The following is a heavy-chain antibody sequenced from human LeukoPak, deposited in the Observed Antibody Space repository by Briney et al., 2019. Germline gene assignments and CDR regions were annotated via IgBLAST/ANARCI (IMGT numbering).Heavy chain of an antibody. V-gene: IGHV3-23*01. Sequence: PGGSLRLSCAASGFSLTNFAMSWVRQAPGKGLEWVSLIIGSSGDTFYADSVKGRFTISRDNSKNRLYLQMNSLRAEDTAVYYCAKDPAGYFDWLLNWGQGTLVTVSS. CDR3: AKDPAGYFDWLLN. CDR2: IIGSSGDT. D-gene: IGHD3-9*01. CDR1: GFSLTNFA. J-gene: IGHJ4*02.